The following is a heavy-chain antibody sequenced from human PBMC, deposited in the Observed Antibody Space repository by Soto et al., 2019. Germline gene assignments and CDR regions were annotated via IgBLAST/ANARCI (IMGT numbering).Heavy chain of an antibody. CDR3: ARLSIAVAGTPLIDY. CDR1: GGSISSGGYY. D-gene: IGHD6-19*01. CDR2: IYYSGST. Sequence: QVQLQESGPGLVKPSQTLSLTCTVSGGSISSGGYYWSWIRQHPGKGLEWIGYIYYSGSTYYNPSLKSRVTLSVDTSKNQFSLKLSSVTAADTAVYYCARLSIAVAGTPLIDYWGQGTLVTVSS. J-gene: IGHJ4*02. V-gene: IGHV4-31*03.